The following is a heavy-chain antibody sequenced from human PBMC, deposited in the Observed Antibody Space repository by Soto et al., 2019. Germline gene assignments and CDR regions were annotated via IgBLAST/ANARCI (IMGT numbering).Heavy chain of an antibody. CDR2: ISGSGGST. CDR1: GFTFSSYA. Sequence: GGSLRLSCAASGFTFSSYAMNWVRQAPGKGLEWVSAISGSGGSTYYADSVKGRFTISRDNSRNTLYLQMNSLRAADTAIYYCAKDFYFDSSGFPPYYFDFWGQGTLVTVSS. J-gene: IGHJ4*02. CDR3: AKDFYFDSSGFPPYYFDF. D-gene: IGHD3-22*01. V-gene: IGHV3-23*01.